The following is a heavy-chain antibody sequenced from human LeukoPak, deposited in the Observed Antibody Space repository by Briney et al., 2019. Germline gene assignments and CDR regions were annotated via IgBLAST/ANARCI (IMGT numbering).Heavy chain of an antibody. D-gene: IGHD2-15*01. Sequence: GSSVNVSCKASGGTFRRYAISWVRQAPGQGLEWMGGINPIFGTANYAQKFQGGVTITADESTSTAYMELSSLRSGDTAVYYCASAVCSGGSCYSGAFDIWGQGTMVTVSS. V-gene: IGHV1-69*01. CDR1: GGTFRRYA. J-gene: IGHJ3*02. CDR2: INPIFGTA. CDR3: ASAVCSGGSCYSGAFDI.